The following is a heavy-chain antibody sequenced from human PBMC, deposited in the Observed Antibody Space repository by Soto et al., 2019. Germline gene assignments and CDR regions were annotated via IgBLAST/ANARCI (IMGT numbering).Heavy chain of an antibody. D-gene: IGHD2-15*01. CDR3: ASSVVVPSTMNYFVY. V-gene: IGHV5-51*01. J-gene: IGHJ4*02. CDR1: GYRFPDYW. Sequence: GESLKISCQGSGYRFPDYWIAWVRQMPGKGLEWMGIIFPADSDTKYSPSFQGQVTISADKSISTAYLQWSSLKASDTAMYYCASSVVVPSTMNYFVYWGQGSLVTVSS. CDR2: IFPADSDT.